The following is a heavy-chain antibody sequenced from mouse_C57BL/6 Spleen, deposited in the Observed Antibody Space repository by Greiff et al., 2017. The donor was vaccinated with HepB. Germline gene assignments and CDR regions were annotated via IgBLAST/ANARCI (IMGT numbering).Heavy chain of an antibody. J-gene: IGHJ2*01. D-gene: IGHD2-4*01. V-gene: IGHV1-15*01. CDR3: TLLGLRGLPYYFDY. Sequence: QVQLKESGAELVRPGASVTLSCKASGYTFTDYEMHWVKQTPVHGLEWIGAIDPETGGTAYNQKFKGKAILTADKSSSTAYMELRSLTSEDSAVYYGTLLGLRGLPYYFDYWGQGTTLTVSS. CDR2: IDPETGGT. CDR1: GYTFTDYE.